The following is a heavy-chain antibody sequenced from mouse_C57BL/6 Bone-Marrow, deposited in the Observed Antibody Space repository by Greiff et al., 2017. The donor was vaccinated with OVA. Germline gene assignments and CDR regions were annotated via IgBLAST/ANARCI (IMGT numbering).Heavy chain of an antibody. CDR3: ARGGGYFDY. Sequence: ESGPGLVKPSQSLSLTCSVTGYSITSGYYWNWIRQFPGNKLEWMGYISYDGSNNYNPSLKNRISITRDTSKNQFFLKLNSLTTEDTATYYCARGGGYFDYWGQGTTLTVSS. V-gene: IGHV3-6*01. CDR2: ISYDGSN. CDR1: GYSITSGYY. J-gene: IGHJ2*01.